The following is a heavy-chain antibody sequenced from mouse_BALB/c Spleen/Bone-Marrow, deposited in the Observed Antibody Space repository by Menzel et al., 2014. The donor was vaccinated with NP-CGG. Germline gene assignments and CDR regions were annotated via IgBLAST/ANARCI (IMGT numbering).Heavy chain of an antibody. CDR1: GYTFTDSY. Sequence: SGPELAKPGASMKMSCKASGYTFTDSYMQWVKQSHGKSLEWIGDINPKNGDTFYSQEFKGKATLTVDKSSSTAYMQPDSLTSEDSAVYYCTMGVRLYWFFDVWGAGTTVTVSS. D-gene: IGHD2-14*01. J-gene: IGHJ1*01. CDR3: TMGVRLYWFFDV. V-gene: IGHV1-18*01. CDR2: INPKNGDT.